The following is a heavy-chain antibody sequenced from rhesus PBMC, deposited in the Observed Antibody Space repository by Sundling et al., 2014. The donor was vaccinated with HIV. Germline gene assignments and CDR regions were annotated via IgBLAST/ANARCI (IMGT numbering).Heavy chain of an antibody. D-gene: IGHD2-8*01. J-gene: IGHJ4*01. CDR1: GFTLSSYG. CDR2: ISSGGGST. V-gene: IGHV3S42*01. CDR3: AKGPLESYCSGGVCYDGNFDY. Sequence: EVQLVESGGDLVQPGGSLRLSCAASGFTLSSYGMYWVRQAPGKGLEWISTISSGGGSTYYADSVKGRFTISRDNSKNTLSLQMNSLRAEDTAVYYCAKGPLESYCSGGVCYDGNFDYWGRGSPGHRLV.